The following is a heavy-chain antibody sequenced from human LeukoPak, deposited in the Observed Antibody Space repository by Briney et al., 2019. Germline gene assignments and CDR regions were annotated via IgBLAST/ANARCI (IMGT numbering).Heavy chain of an antibody. CDR1: GGTFSSYA. V-gene: IGHV1-69*05. CDR3: ASRSSSWYNWFDP. J-gene: IGHJ5*02. D-gene: IGHD6-13*01. CDR2: IIPIFGTA. Sequence: ASVKVSCKASGGTFSSYAISWVRQAPGQGLEWMGRIIPIFGTANYAQKFQGRVTITTDESTSTAYMELSSLRSEDTAVYYCASRSSSWYNWFDPWGQGTLVTVSS.